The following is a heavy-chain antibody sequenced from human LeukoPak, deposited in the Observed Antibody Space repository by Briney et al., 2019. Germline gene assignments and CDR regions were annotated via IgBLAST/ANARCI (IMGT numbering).Heavy chain of an antibody. CDR1: GGSNSSYY. J-gene: IGHJ3*02. CDR3: ARDRSTTVTTGAFDI. D-gene: IGHD4-17*01. Sequence: NSSETLSLTCTVSGGSNSSYYWSWIRQPPGKGLEWIGYIYYSGSTNYNPSLKSRVTISVDTSKNQFSLKLSSVTAADTAVYYCARDRSTTVTTGAFDIWGQGTMVTVSS. V-gene: IGHV4-59*01. CDR2: IYYSGST.